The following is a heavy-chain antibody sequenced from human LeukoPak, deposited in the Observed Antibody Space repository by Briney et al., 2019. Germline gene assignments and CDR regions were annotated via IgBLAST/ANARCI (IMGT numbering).Heavy chain of an antibody. CDR2: ISSSSSYI. V-gene: IGHV3-21*01. J-gene: IGHJ6*03. CDR3: ARDYGDYEPGRHHYYYYYMDV. CDR1: GFTFSSYG. Sequence: PGGSLRLSCAASGFTFSSYGMHWVRQTPGKGLEWVSSISSSSSYIFYADSVKGRFTMSRDNAKKSLFLQMNSLRAEDTAVYYCARDYGDYEPGRHHYYYYYMDVWGKGTTVTVSS. D-gene: IGHD4-17*01.